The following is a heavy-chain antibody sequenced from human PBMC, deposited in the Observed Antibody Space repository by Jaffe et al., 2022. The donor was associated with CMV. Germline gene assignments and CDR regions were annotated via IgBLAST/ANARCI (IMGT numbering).Heavy chain of an antibody. CDR2: IYYSGST. Sequence: QVQLQESGPGLVKPSETLSLTCTVSGGSISSYYWSWIRQPPGKGLEWIGYIYYSGSTNYNPSLKSRVTISVDTSKNQFSLKLSSVTAADTAVYYCARDFGGYDILTGTKWRYYYMDVWGKGTTVTVSS. CDR3: ARDFGGYDILTGTKWRYYYMDV. J-gene: IGHJ6*03. CDR1: GGSISSYY. V-gene: IGHV4-59*01. D-gene: IGHD3-9*01.